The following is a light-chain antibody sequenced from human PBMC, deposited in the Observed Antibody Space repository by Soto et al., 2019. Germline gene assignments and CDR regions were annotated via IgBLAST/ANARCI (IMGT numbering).Light chain of an antibody. V-gene: IGLV2-18*02. CDR2: EVS. CDR3: SSYTSSSTLDV. Sequence: QSVLTQPPSVSGSPGQSVTISCTGTSTDFVSYNRVSWYQQPPGTAPKLMIYEVSKRPSGVPDRFSGSKSGNTASLTISGLQAADEADYYCSSYTSSSTLDVFGTGTKLTVL. CDR1: STDFVSYNR. J-gene: IGLJ1*01.